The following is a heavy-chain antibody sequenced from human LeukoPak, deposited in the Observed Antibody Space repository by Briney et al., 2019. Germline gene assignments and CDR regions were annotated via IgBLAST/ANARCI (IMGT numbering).Heavy chain of an antibody. J-gene: IGHJ4*02. CDR3: ARKGGSYTGEFDY. D-gene: IGHD1-26*01. CDR2: ISSSSSTI. CDR1: GFTFGNYD. V-gene: IGHV3-48*02. Sequence: GGSLRLSCAASGFTFGNYDMNWVRQAPGKGLEWVPYISSSSSTIYYADSVKGRFTISRDNAKNSLYLQMNSLRDEDTAVYYCARKGGSYTGEFDYWGQGTLVTVSS.